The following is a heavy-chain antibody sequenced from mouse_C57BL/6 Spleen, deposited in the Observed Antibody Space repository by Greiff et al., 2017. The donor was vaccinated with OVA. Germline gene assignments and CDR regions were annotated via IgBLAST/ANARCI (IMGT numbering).Heavy chain of an antibody. Sequence: EVQLQQSGAELVKPGASVKLSCTASGFNIKDYYMHWVKQRTEQGLEWIGRIDPEDGETKYAPKFQGQAPITADTSSNKAYLQLSSLTSEDTAVYYCAITTVGAPDCDVWGTGTTVTVSS. V-gene: IGHV14-2*01. J-gene: IGHJ1*03. CDR1: GFNIKDYY. CDR3: AITTVGAPDCDV. CDR2: IDPEDGET. D-gene: IGHD1-1*01.